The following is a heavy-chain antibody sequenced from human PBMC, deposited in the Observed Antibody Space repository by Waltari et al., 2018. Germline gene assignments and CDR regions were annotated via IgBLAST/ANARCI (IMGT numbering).Heavy chain of an antibody. CDR2: ISGSSGTT. Sequence: QVQLQESGPGLVKPSETLSLTCAVSGYSISSGYYWGWIRQSPGKGLEYIGHISGSSGTTYYNPSLKSRVTISKDTSKNQFSLKLSSVTAADTAVYYCARLSGSYYYFDYWGQGVLVTVSS. J-gene: IGHJ4*02. CDR3: ARLSGSYYYFDY. V-gene: IGHV4-38-2*01. CDR1: GYSISSGYY. D-gene: IGHD3-10*01.